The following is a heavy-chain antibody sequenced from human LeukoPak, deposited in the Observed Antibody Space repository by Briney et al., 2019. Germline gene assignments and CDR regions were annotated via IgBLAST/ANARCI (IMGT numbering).Heavy chain of an antibody. CDR1: GGTFSSYA. Sequence: SVKVSCKAPGGTFSSYAISWVRQAPGQGLEWMGGIIPIFGTANYAQRFQGRVTITADESTSTAYMELSSLRSEDTAVYYCARAVLSGWYYFDYWGQGTLVTVSS. D-gene: IGHD6-13*01. V-gene: IGHV1-69*13. CDR2: IIPIFGTA. J-gene: IGHJ4*02. CDR3: ARAVLSGWYYFDY.